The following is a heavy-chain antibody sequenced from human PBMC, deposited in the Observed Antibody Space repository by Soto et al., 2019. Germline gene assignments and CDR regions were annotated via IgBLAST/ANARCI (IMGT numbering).Heavy chain of an antibody. V-gene: IGHV1-46*01. CDR1: GYTFTSYY. CDR2: INPSGGST. D-gene: IGHD6-19*01. CDR3: ARDYGALIAVAGTPPDY. Sequence: QVQLVQSGAEVKKPGASVKVSCKASGYTFTSYYMHWVRQAPGQGLEWMGIINPSGGSTSYAQKFQGRGTMARDTSTGTVYLELSSLRSEDTAVYYWARDYGALIAVAGTPPDYWGQGTLVTVSS. J-gene: IGHJ4*02.